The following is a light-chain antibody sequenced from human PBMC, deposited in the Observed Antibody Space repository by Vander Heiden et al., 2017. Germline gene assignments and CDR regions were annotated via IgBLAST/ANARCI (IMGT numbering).Light chain of an antibody. CDR3: QQDNSYPET. J-gene: IGKJ1*01. CDR2: KAS. CDR1: QSISSW. Sequence: DIQMTQSPSTLPASVGDRVTITCRASQSISSWLAWYQQKPGKAPKLLIYKASSLESGVPSRFSGSGSGTEFTLTISSLQPDDFATYYCQQDNSYPETFGQGTKVEIK. V-gene: IGKV1-5*03.